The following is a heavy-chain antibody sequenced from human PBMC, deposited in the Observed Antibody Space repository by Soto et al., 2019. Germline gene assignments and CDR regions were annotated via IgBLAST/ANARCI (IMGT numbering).Heavy chain of an antibody. CDR3: ARGVEVRSSGWIQFDY. CDR2: IIRIFGTA. Sequence: QVHLVQSGAEVKKPGYSVNVSCNASGGTFSSYAISWVRQAPGQGHEWMGGIIRIFGTANYEQKFQGIVTINADEYTSTAYMELSSLRYEDTAVYYSARGVEVRSSGWIQFDYWGQGTMVTVSS. J-gene: IGHJ4*02. D-gene: IGHD6-19*01. V-gene: IGHV1-69*12. CDR1: GGTFSSYA.